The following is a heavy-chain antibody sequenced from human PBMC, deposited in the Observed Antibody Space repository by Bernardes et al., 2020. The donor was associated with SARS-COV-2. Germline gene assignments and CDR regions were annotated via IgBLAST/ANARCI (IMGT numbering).Heavy chain of an antibody. J-gene: IGHJ6*02. CDR3: SRYISGSYQYYYYGMDV. Sequence: GGSLRLSRAASGFTFSSYAMSWVRQAPGKGLEWVSGFSGSGGDTYYADSVKGRFTISRDNSKNTLFLQMNRLRAEDTAIYYCSRYISGSYQYYYYGMDVWGQGTTVTVSS. D-gene: IGHD3-10*01. CDR2: FSGSGGDT. CDR1: GFTFSSYA. V-gene: IGHV3-23*01.